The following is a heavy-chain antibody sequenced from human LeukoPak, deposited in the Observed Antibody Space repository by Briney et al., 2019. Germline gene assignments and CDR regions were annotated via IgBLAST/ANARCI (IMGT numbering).Heavy chain of an antibody. CDR3: ASLLGGSFDY. CDR1: GFTFSSYG. Sequence: PGGSLRLSCAASGFTFSSYGMHWVRQAPGKGLEWVAFIRYDGSNKYYADSVKGRFTISRDNAKNTLYLQMNSLRAEDTAVYYCASLLGGSFDYWGQGTLVTVSS. CDR2: IRYDGSNK. D-gene: IGHD3-10*01. J-gene: IGHJ4*02. V-gene: IGHV3-30*02.